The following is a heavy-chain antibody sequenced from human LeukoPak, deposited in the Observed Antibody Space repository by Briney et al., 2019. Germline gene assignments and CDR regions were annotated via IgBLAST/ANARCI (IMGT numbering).Heavy chain of an antibody. CDR2: IKSKTDGGTT. Sequence: GGSLRLSCAVSGFTFSNAWMSWVRQAPGKGLEWVGRIKSKTDGGTTDYAAPVKGRFTISRDDSKNTLYLQMNSLKTEDTAVYYCTTAGGTMMGMFDYWGQGTLVTVSS. CDR1: GFTFSNAW. J-gene: IGHJ4*02. V-gene: IGHV3-15*01. CDR3: TTAGGTMMGMFDY. D-gene: IGHD3-22*01.